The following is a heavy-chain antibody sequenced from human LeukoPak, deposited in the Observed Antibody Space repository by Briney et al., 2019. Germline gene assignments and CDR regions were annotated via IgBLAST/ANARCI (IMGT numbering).Heavy chain of an antibody. CDR3: ARGGAKRRYYYGMDV. Sequence: ASVKVSCKASGYTFTSYDINWVRQATGQGLEWMGWMNPNSGNTGYAQKLQGRVTMTRNTSISTAYMELSSLRSEDTAVYYCARGGAKRRYYYGMDVWGQGTTVTVSS. CDR1: GYTFTSYD. J-gene: IGHJ6*02. CDR2: MNPNSGNT. D-gene: IGHD3-16*01. V-gene: IGHV1-8*01.